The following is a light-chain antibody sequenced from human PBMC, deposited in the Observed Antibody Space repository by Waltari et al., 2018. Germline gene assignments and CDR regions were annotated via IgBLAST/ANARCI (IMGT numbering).Light chain of an antibody. Sequence: EIVLTQSPATLSLSPGERAPLSCRASQSISSYLAWYQQKPGQAPRLLIYDASTRATGIPARFSGSGSVTDFTLTISSLEPEDFALYYCQQRSTSFTFGPGTRVDVK. V-gene: IGKV3-11*01. J-gene: IGKJ3*01. CDR2: DAS. CDR3: QQRSTSFT. CDR1: QSISSY.